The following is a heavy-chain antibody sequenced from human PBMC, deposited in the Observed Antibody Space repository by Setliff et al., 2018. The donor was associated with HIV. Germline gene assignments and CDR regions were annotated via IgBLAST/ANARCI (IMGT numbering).Heavy chain of an antibody. CDR3: VRDDYGYNGKGFDY. V-gene: IGHV4-38-2*02. Sequence: PSETLSLTCTVSGYSISSRYYWGWIRQPPGKGLEWIGSLYHSGTNFYNPSLKSRVTIAIDTSNNQISLRLSSVTAADTAMYYCVRDDYGYNGKGFDYWGPGTLVTVSS. D-gene: IGHD4-17*01. CDR2: LYHSGTN. J-gene: IGHJ4*02. CDR1: GYSISSRYY.